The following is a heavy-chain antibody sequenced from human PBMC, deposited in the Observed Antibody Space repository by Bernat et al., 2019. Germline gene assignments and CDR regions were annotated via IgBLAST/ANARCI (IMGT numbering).Heavy chain of an antibody. J-gene: IGHJ6*02. V-gene: IGHV3-48*01. CDR2: ISSSSSTI. Sequence: EVQLVESGGGLVQPGGSLRLSCAASGFTFSSYSINWVRQAPGKGLEWVSYISSSSSTIYYADSVKGRFTISRDNAKNSLYLQMNSLRAEDTAVYYCARWGLWFGESLTSPYYYYGMDVWGQGTTVTVSS. D-gene: IGHD3-10*01. CDR3: ARWGLWFGESLTSPYYYYGMDV. CDR1: GFTFSSYS.